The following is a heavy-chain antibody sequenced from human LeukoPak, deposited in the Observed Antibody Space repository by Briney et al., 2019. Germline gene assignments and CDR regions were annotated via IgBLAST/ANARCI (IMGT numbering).Heavy chain of an antibody. CDR2: ISSSSSYI. CDR3: ARGIAGYCSSTSCPTG. J-gene: IGHJ4*02. D-gene: IGHD2-2*01. CDR1: GFTFCSYS. V-gene: IGHV3-21*01. Sequence: GGSLRLSCAASGFTFCSYSMNWVRQAPGKGLEWVSSISSSSSYIYYADSVKGRFTISRDNAKNSPYLQMNSLRAEDTAVYYCARGIAGYCSSTSCPTGWGQGTLVTVSS.